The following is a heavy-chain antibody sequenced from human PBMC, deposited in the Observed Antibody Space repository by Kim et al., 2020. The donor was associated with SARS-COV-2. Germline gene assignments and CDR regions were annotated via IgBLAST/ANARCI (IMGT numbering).Heavy chain of an antibody. Sequence: ASVKVSCKASGYTFTYYAITWVRQAPGKGLEWMGWINPFDGNTLSAQNLLGRVTMTTDTSTNTAYMDLRSLTSEDTAIYYCVRDGPFECPFTSPRYYYNRLYVWRQGSTGTVS. CDR1: GYTFTYYA. CDR3: VRDGPFECPFTSPRYYYNRLYV. J-gene: IGHJ6*02. V-gene: IGHV1-18*01. CDR2: INPFDGNT. D-gene: IGHD3-22*01.